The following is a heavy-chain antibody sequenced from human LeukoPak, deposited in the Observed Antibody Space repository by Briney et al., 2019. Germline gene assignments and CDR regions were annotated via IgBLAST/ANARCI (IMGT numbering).Heavy chain of an antibody. CDR1: GFTFDDYA. D-gene: IGHD6-19*01. CDR3: AKGTHIAVAGTGYYFDY. J-gene: IGHJ4*02. CDR2: ISWNSGSI. Sequence: SLRLSCAASGFTFDDYAMHWVRQAPGKGLEWVSGISWNSGSIGYADSVKGRFTISRDNAKNSLYQQMNSLRAEDTALYYCAKGTHIAVAGTGYYFDYWGQGTLVTVSS. V-gene: IGHV3-9*01.